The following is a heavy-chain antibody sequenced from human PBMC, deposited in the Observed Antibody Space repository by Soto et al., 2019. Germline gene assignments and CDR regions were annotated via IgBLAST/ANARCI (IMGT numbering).Heavy chain of an antibody. V-gene: IGHV4-34*01. J-gene: IGHJ4*02. CDR2: INHSGST. D-gene: IGHD3-10*01. CDR3: ARDLSGGGLDY. CDR1: GGSFSGYY. Sequence: SETLSLTCAVYGGSFSGYYWSWIRQPPGKGLEWIGEINHSGSTNYNPSLKSRVTISVDTSKNTMYLQMDSLRIEDMAMYYCARDLSGGGLDYWGRGTLVTVSS.